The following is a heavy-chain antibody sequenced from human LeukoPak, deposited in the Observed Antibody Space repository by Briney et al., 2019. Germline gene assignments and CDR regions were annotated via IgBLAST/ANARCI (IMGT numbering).Heavy chain of an antibody. J-gene: IGHJ4*02. CDR2: ISYDGSNK. CDR3: AKTLLRYFSQGPQTD. V-gene: IGHV3-30-3*02. Sequence: GGSLRLSCAASGFTFSSYAMHWVRQAPGKGLEWVSVISYDGSNKYYADSVNGRFTISRDNSKNTLYLQMNSLRAEDTAVYYCAKTLLRYFSQGPQTDWGQGTLVTVSS. D-gene: IGHD3-9*01. CDR1: GFTFSSYA.